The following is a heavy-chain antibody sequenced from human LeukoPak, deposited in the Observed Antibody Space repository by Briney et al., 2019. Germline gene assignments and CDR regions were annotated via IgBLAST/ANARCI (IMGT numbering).Heavy chain of an antibody. CDR1: GFTFSSYG. Sequence: GRSLRLSCVASGFTFSSYGMHWVRQAPGKGLEWVAVIWYDGSDKYYADSVKGRFTISRDNSKNTLYLQMNSLGAEDTAVYYCAREKNDGFDIWGQGTMVIVSS. V-gene: IGHV3-33*01. CDR2: IWYDGSDK. CDR3: AREKNDGFDI. J-gene: IGHJ3*02.